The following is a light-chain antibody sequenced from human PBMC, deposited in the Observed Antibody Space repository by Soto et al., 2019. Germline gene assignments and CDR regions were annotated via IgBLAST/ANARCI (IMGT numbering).Light chain of an antibody. V-gene: IGKV4-1*01. CDR1: QSVLYSSNNKNS. Sequence: DIVMTQSPDSLAVALGERATINCKSSQSVLYSSNNKNSLVWYRQKPGQPPKVLIYWASTRESGVPDRFSGSGSGTDFTLTISSLQAEDVAVYCCQQHYATPPTFGQGTKLEIK. CDR3: QQHYATPPT. J-gene: IGKJ2*01. CDR2: WAS.